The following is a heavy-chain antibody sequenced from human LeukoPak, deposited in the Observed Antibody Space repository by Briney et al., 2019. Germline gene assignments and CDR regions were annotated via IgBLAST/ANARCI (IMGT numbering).Heavy chain of an antibody. V-gene: IGHV3-66*01. D-gene: IGHD3-22*01. CDR3: AKLSRYDSSGYQDVDY. Sequence: GGSLRLSCAASGFTVSSNYMSWVRQAPGKGLEWVSVIYSGGSTYYADSVKSRFTISRDNSKNTLYLQMNSLRAEDTAVYYCAKLSRYDSSGYQDVDYWGQGTLVTVSS. J-gene: IGHJ4*02. CDR1: GFTVSSNY. CDR2: IYSGGST.